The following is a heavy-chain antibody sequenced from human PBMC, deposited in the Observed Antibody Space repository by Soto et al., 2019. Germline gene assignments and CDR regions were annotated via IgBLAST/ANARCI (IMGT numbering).Heavy chain of an antibody. CDR3: ASVAGHYYDSSGYAS. CDR2: IIPLFGTT. CDR1: GGTFSSYA. J-gene: IGHJ5*02. D-gene: IGHD3-22*01. Sequence: QVQLVQSGAEVRKPGSSVKVSCKASGGTFSSYAISWVRQAPGQGLEWMGGIIPLFGTTNYAQKFQGRVTITADESTSTAYMDLSGLRSEDTAVYYCASVAGHYYDSSGYASWGQGTLVTVSS. V-gene: IGHV1-69*12.